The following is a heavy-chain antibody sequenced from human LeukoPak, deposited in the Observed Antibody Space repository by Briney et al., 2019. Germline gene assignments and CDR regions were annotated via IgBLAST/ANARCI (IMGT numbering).Heavy chain of an antibody. D-gene: IGHD5-18*01. CDR2: VDHSGST. V-gene: IGHV4-34*01. Sequence: PSETLSLTCAVCGGSFSGYYWSWIRQPPGKGLEWIGEVDHSGSTNYNPSLKSRVTISVDTSKNQFSLKLSSVTAADTAVYYCARGTYSYGPLFDYWGQGTLVTVSS. CDR3: ARGTYSYGPLFDY. CDR1: GGSFSGYY. J-gene: IGHJ4*02.